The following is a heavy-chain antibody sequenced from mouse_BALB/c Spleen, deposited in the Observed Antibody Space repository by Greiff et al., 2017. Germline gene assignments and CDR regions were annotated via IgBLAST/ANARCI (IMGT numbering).Heavy chain of an antibody. CDR3: ARTYGSSTYYFDY. CDR2: ISYSGST. D-gene: IGHD1-1*01. CDR1: GYSITSDYA. Sequence: EVKLQESGPGLVKPSQSLSLTCTVTGYSITSDYAWNWIRQFPGNKLEWMGYISYSGSTSYNPSLKSRISITRDTSKNQFFLQLNSVTTEDTATYYCARTYGSSTYYFDYWGQGTTLTVSS. V-gene: IGHV3-2*02. J-gene: IGHJ2*01.